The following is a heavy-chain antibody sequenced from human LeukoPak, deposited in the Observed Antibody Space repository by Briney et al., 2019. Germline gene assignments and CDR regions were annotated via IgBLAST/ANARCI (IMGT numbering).Heavy chain of an antibody. Sequence: GGSLRLSCAASGFTFSNYGMHWVRQAPGKGLEWVAFIRYDGSNIYYADSVKGRFTISRDNAKNSLYLQMNSLRAEDTAVYYCAREWDYVWGSYRYGDYWGQGTLVTVSS. J-gene: IGHJ4*02. CDR2: IRYDGSNI. V-gene: IGHV3-30*02. D-gene: IGHD3-16*02. CDR3: AREWDYVWGSYRYGDY. CDR1: GFTFSNYG.